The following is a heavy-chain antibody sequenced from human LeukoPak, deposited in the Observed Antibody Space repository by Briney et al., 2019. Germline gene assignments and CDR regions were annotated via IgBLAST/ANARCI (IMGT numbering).Heavy chain of an antibody. CDR2: IYSGGST. D-gene: IGHD3-3*01. Sequence: GGSLRLSCAASGFTVSSNYMSWVRQAPGKGLEWVSVIYSGGSTYYADSVKGQFTISRDNSKNTLYLQMNSLRAADTAVYYCAKHTSHYYYYMDVWGKGTTVTVSS. V-gene: IGHV3-66*04. CDR3: AKHTSHYYYYMDV. CDR1: GFTVSSNY. J-gene: IGHJ6*03.